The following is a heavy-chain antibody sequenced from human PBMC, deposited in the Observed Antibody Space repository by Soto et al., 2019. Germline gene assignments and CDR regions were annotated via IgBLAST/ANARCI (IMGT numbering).Heavy chain of an antibody. D-gene: IGHD2-8*01. J-gene: IGHJ6*02. CDR2: ISYDGSNK. V-gene: IGHV3-30*18. Sequence: LRLSCAASGFTFSSYGMHWVRQAPGKGLEWVAVISYDGSNKYYADSVKGRFTISRDNSKNTLYLQMNSLRAEDTAVYYCAKSGIVPMVYASYGMDVWGQGTTVTVSS. CDR1: GFTFSSYG. CDR3: AKSGIVPMVYASYGMDV.